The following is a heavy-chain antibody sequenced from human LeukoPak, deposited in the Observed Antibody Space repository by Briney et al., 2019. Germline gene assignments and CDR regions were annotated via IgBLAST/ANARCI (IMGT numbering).Heavy chain of an antibody. V-gene: IGHV3-48*01. CDR3: ARDQYDYGDYDGGS. CDR1: GFTFSSYS. Sequence: GGSLRLSCAASGFTFSSYSMNWVRQAPGKGLEWVPYISSSSSTIYYADSVKGRFTISRDNAKNSLYLQMNSLRAEDTAVYYCARDQYDYGDYDGGSWGQGTLVTVSS. J-gene: IGHJ5*02. D-gene: IGHD4-17*01. CDR2: ISSSSSTI.